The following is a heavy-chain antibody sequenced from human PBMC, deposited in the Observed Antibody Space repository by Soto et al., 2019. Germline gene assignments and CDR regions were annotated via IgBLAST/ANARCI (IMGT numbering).Heavy chain of an antibody. D-gene: IGHD6-6*01. CDR3: AREPYSSSPFDY. Sequence: RASVKVSCKASGYTFTSYGISWVRQAPGQGLEWMGWISAYNGNTNYAQKLQGSVTMTTDTSTSTAYMELRSLRYDDTAVYYCAREPYSSSPFDYWGQGTLVTVSS. V-gene: IGHV1-18*01. CDR2: ISAYNGNT. CDR1: GYTFTSYG. J-gene: IGHJ4*02.